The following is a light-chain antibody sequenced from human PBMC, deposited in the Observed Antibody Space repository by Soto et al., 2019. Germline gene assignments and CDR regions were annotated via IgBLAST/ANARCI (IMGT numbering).Light chain of an antibody. J-gene: IGLJ2*01. V-gene: IGLV2-14*01. Sequence: QSALTQPASVSGSPGQSITISCTGTSGDVGGYYYVSWYQQLPGKAPKLMISEVSNRPSGVSNRFSGSKSGNTASLTISGLQAEDEADYYCSSYAGSYTLIFGGGTKLTVL. CDR3: SSYAGSYTLI. CDR1: SGDVGGYYY. CDR2: EVS.